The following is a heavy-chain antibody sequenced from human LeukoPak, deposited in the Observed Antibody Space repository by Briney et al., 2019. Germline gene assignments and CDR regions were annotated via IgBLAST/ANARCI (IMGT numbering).Heavy chain of an antibody. V-gene: IGHV1-46*01. D-gene: IGHD5-18*01. CDR3: ARGDFSGYSYGYSGIDY. J-gene: IGHJ4*02. CDR2: INPSGGST. Sequence: ASVKVSCKASGYTFTSYYMHWVRQAPGQGLEWMGIINPSGGSTSYAQKFQGRVTMTRDTSTSTVYMELSSLRSEDTAVYYCARGDFSGYSYGYSGIDYWGQGTLVTVSS. CDR1: GYTFTSYY.